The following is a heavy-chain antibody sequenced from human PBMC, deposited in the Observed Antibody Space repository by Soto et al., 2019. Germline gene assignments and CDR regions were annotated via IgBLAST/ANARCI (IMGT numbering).Heavy chain of an antibody. D-gene: IGHD1-1*01. Sequence: PSETLSRTCTFSGASISVFYWSWIRKSAGKGLEWIGRIYATGTTDYNPSLKSRVMMSVDTSKKQFSLKLRSVTAADTAVYYCVRDGTKTLRDWFDPWGQG. CDR3: VRDGTKTLRDWFDP. CDR2: IYATGTT. J-gene: IGHJ5*02. CDR1: GASISVFY. V-gene: IGHV4-4*07.